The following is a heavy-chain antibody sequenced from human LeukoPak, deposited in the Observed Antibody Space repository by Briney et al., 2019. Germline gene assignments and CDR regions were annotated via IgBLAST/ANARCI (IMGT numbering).Heavy chain of an antibody. V-gene: IGHV1-69*04. CDR3: ARSGPKDDYYYGMDV. Sequence: SVKVSCKASGGTFSSYAISWVRQAPGQGLEWMGRIIPILGIANYAQKFQGRVTITAGKSTSTAYMELSSLRSEDTAVYYCARSGPKDDYYYGMDVWGQGTTVTVSS. D-gene: IGHD3-10*01. CDR1: GGTFSSYA. J-gene: IGHJ6*02. CDR2: IIPILGIA.